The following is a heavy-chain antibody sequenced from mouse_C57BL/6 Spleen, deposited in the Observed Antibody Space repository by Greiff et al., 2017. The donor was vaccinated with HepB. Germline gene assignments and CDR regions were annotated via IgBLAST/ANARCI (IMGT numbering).Heavy chain of an antibody. CDR1: GFTFSSYA. CDR2: ISDGGSYT. Sequence: EVHLVESGGGLVKPGGSLKLSCAASGFTFSSYAMSWVRQTPEKRLEWVATISDGGSYTYYPDNVKGRFTISRDNAKNNLYLHMSHLKSEDTAMYYCARDSPDSWFAYWGQGTLVTVSA. CDR3: ARDSPDSWFAY. D-gene: IGHD3-3*01. V-gene: IGHV5-4*01. J-gene: IGHJ3*01.